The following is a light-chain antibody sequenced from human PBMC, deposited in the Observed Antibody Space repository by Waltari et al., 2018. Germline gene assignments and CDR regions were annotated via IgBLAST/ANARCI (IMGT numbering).Light chain of an antibody. V-gene: IGLV2-23*02. CDR3: CSYAGSSTFDVV. CDR2: DVS. CDR1: RSDVGGSHY. Sequence: QSALTQPASVSATPGQSITIPCTGTRSDVGGSHYVSWYQQHPGKAPKLMIYDVSKRPSGVSNRFSGSKSGNTASLTISGLQAEDEADYYCCSYAGSSTFDVVFGGGTKLTVL. J-gene: IGLJ2*01.